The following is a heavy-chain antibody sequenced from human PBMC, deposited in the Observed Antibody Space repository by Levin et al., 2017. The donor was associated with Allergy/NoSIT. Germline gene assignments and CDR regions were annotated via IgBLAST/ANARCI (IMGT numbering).Heavy chain of an antibody. D-gene: IGHD4-23*01. Sequence: ASETLSLTCAVSGGSISSGGYSWSWIRQPPGKGLEWIGYFYQSGSTYYNPALKSRVIISADRPKNQVSLILSSVTAADTAVYYCARGGNPEAWYYFDSWGLGTLVTVSS. CDR2: FYQSGST. J-gene: IGHJ4*02. V-gene: IGHV4-30-2*01. CDR1: GGSISSGGYS. CDR3: ARGGNPEAWYYFDS.